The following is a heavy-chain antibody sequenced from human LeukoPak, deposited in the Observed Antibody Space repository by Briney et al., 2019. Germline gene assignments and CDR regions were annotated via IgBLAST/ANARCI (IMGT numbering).Heavy chain of an antibody. CDR1: GGSISSYY. D-gene: IGHD6-13*01. CDR2: IYYSGST. V-gene: IGHV4-59*01. J-gene: IGHJ4*02. Sequence: SETLSLTCTVSGGSISSYYWSWIRQPPGKGLEWIGYIYYSGSTNYNPSLKSRVTMSVDTSKNQFSLNLKSVTPEDTAVYYCARNLIPEQLVMNFWGQGTLVTVSS. CDR3: ARNLIPEQLVMNF.